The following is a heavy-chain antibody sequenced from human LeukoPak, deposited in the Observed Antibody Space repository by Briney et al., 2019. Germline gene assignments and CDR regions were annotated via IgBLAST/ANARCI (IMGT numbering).Heavy chain of an antibody. CDR1: GFTFSTYA. Sequence: GGSLRLSCAASGFTFSTYAMSWVRQAPGKGLEWVSAISGSGGSTYYADSVKGRFTISRDNSKNTLYLQMNSLRAEDTAVYYCAKVGTYYYDSSGYYWLDYWGQGTLVTVSS. J-gene: IGHJ4*02. CDR2: ISGSGGST. D-gene: IGHD3-22*01. V-gene: IGHV3-23*01. CDR3: AKVGTYYYDSSGYYWLDY.